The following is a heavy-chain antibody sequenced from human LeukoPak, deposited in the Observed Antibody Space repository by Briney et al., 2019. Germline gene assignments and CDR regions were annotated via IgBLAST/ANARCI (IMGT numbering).Heavy chain of an antibody. Sequence: GGFMRLSCAASGFTFSSYSMNWVRQAPGKGLEWVSYISSSSSTIYYADSVKGRFSISRDNAKNSLYLQMNSLRAEDTAVYYCARDEYYDFWSGQYPTLDYWGQGTLVTVSS. V-gene: IGHV3-48*01. D-gene: IGHD3-3*01. CDR2: ISSSSSTI. CDR1: GFTFSSYS. J-gene: IGHJ4*02. CDR3: ARDEYYDFWSGQYPTLDY.